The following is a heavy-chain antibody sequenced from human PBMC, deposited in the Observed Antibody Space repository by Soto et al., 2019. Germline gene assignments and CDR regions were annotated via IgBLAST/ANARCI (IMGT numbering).Heavy chain of an antibody. CDR3: ARVPGIAVAGLSGAFDI. CDR1: GFTFSSYA. J-gene: IGHJ3*02. V-gene: IGHV3-30-3*01. D-gene: IGHD6-19*01. Sequence: ESGGGVVQPGRSLRLSCAASGFTFSSYAMHWGRQAPGKGLEWVAVISYDGSNKYYADSVKGRFTISRDNSKNTLYLQMNRLRAVDTAVYYCARVPGIAVAGLSGAFDIWGQGTMVTVSS. CDR2: ISYDGSNK.